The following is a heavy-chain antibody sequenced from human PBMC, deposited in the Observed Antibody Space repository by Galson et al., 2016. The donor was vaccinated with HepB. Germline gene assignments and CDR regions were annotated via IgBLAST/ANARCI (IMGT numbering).Heavy chain of an antibody. CDR2: IYPGDPDT. CDR3: AIMGSRGWYQYYYGMDT. D-gene: IGHD6-19*01. Sequence: SGAEVKKPGESLKISCKAFGYTFTNRWIGWVRQMPGKGLEWMGIIYPGDPDTTYSSSFQGQVTISVDKSINTAYLQWSSLKASDTAMYYCAIMGSRGWYQYYYGMDTWGQGTTVTVSS. J-gene: IGHJ6*02. CDR1: GYTFTNRW. V-gene: IGHV5-51*01.